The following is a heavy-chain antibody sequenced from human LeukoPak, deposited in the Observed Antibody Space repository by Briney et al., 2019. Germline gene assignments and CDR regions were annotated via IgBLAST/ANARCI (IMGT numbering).Heavy chain of an antibody. D-gene: IGHD2-15*01. V-gene: IGHV3-30*04. J-gene: IGHJ2*01. CDR1: GFTFSSYA. Sequence: GGSLRLSCAASGFTFSSYAMHWVRQAPGKGLEWVAVISYDGSNKYYADSVKGRFTISRDNARNSLYLQMNSLRAEDTAVYYCARDGLAAATLHWCFDLWGRGTLVTVSS. CDR3: ARDGLAAATLHWCFDL. CDR2: ISYDGSNK.